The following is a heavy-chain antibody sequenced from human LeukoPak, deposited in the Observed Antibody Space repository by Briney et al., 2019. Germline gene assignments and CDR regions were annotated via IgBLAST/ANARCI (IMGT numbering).Heavy chain of an antibody. V-gene: IGHV4-30-4*01. CDR3: ANGSGSYYTFDY. CDR1: GGSISSGDYY. Sequence: PSETLSLTCTVSGGSISSGDYYWSWIRQPPGKGLEWIGYIYYSGSTYYNPSLKSRVTISVDTSKHQFSLKLSSVPAADTAVYYCANGSGSYYTFDYWGQGTLVTVSS. D-gene: IGHD3-10*01. J-gene: IGHJ4*02. CDR2: IYYSGST.